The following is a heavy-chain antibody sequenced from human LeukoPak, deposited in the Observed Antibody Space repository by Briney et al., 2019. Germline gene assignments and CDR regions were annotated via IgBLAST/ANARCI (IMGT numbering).Heavy chain of an antibody. CDR1: GFTFSSYS. CDR2: ISSSSSYI. Sequence: KPGGSLRLSCAASGFTFSSYSMNWVRQAPGKGLEGVSSISSSSSYIYYADSVKGRFTISRDNAKNSLYLQMNSLRAEDTAVYYCARIVIRGSGPTDYWGQGTLVTVSS. CDR3: ARIVIRGSGPTDY. V-gene: IGHV3-21*01. J-gene: IGHJ4*02. D-gene: IGHD3-16*02.